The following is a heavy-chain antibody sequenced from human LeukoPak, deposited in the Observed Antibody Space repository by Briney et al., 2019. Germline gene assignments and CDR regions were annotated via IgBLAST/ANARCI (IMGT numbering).Heavy chain of an antibody. D-gene: IGHD2-15*01. CDR2: IYPGDSDT. CDR3: ARRYCSGGSCYFDY. CDR1: GYTFTSYW. V-gene: IGHV5-51*03. Sequence: PGESLTISCKGSGYTFTSYWIGWVRQMPGKGPEWVGIIYPGDSDTIYSPSFQGQVTISADKSISTAYLQWSSLKASDTAMYYCARRYCSGGSCYFDYWGQGTLVTVSS. J-gene: IGHJ4*02.